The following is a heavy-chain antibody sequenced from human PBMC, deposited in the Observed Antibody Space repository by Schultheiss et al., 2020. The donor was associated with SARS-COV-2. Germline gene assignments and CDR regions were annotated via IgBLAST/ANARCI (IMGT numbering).Heavy chain of an antibody. CDR3: AKVRVEFGVGATKN. Sequence: GGSLRLSCAASGFTFDDYAMHWVRQAPGKGLEWVSGISWNSGSIGYADSVKGRFTISRDNAKNSLYLQMNSLRAEDTAVYYCAKVRVEFGVGATKNWGQGTLVTVSS. CDR1: GFTFDDYA. CDR2: ISWNSGSI. V-gene: IGHV3-9*01. J-gene: IGHJ4*02. D-gene: IGHD1-26*01.